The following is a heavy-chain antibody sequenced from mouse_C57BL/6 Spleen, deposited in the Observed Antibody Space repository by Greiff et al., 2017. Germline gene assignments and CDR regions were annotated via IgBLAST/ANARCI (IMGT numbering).Heavy chain of an antibody. CDR3: ARESYYDHYAGFAD. J-gene: IGHJ3*01. CDR2: IDPSDSYT. Sequence: QVQLQQPGAELVRPGTSVKLSCKASGYTFTSYWMHWVKQRPGQGLEWIGVIDPSDSYTNYNQKFKGKATLTVDTSSSTAYMQLSSLTSEDSAVYYCARESYYDHYAGFADWGQGTLVTVSA. CDR1: GYTFTSYW. D-gene: IGHD2-1*01. V-gene: IGHV1-59*01.